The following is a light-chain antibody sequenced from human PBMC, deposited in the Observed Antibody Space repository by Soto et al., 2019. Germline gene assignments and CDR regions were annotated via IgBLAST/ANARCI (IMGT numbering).Light chain of an antibody. V-gene: IGKV4-1*01. CDR1: QSVLHSSNNNNY. Sequence: DIVMTQSPDSLAVSLGERATINCKSSQSVLHSSNNNNYLAWYQQKPGQPPKLLIYWASSRESGVPDRFSGSASGTDFTLTISSLQAEDVAVYFCQQYYGTPWTFGQGTKVEIK. J-gene: IGKJ1*01. CDR3: QQYYGTPWT. CDR2: WAS.